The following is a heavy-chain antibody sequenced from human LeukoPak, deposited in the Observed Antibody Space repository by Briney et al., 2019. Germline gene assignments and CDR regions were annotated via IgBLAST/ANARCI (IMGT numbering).Heavy chain of an antibody. D-gene: IGHD6-13*01. V-gene: IGHV3-23*03. CDR2: FTTGANYT. CDR3: AKAQGAWYYFDS. J-gene: IGHJ4*02. Sequence: GGXXRXSXAXXGFXVSSFAMSWVRQAPGKGLEWXSVFTTGANYTYYADSVKGRFTMTRDNSKNTIFLQLNNVRADDTAVYFCAKAQGAWYYFDSWGQGTLVTVSS. CDR1: GFXVSSFA.